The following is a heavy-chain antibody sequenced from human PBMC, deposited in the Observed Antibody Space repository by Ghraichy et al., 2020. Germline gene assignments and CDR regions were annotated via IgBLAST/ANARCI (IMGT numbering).Heavy chain of an antibody. CDR3: ARDFSPLTRYGSGSYYNGTLP. CDR2: INPNSGGT. V-gene: IGHV1-2*02. J-gene: IGHJ5*02. Sequence: ASVKVSCKASGYTFTGYYMYWVRQAPGQGLEWMGWINPNSGGTNYAQKFQGRVTMTRDTSISTAYMELSRLRSDDTAVYYCARDFSPLTRYGSGSYYNGTLPWGQGTLVTVSS. D-gene: IGHD3-10*01. CDR1: GYTFTGYY.